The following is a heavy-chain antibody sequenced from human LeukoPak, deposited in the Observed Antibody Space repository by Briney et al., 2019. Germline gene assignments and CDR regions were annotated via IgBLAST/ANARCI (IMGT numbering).Heavy chain of an antibody. J-gene: IGHJ4*02. V-gene: IGHV3-23*01. CDR1: GFVFSTYA. D-gene: IGHD6-19*01. CDR2: ISGSGDST. Sequence: GGSLRLSCAASGFVFSTYAMGWVRQAPGKGLEWVSAISGSGDSTYYADSVKGRFTISRDNSKNTLYLQMKSLRAEDTAVYYCARYRYSSGWYYFEHWGQGILVTVSS. CDR3: ARYRYSSGWYYFEH.